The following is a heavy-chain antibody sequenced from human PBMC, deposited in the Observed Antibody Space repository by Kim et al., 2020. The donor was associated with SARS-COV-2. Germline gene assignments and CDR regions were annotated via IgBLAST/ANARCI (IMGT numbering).Heavy chain of an antibody. Sequence: GGSLRLSCAASGFTFSSYGMHWVRQTPGKGLEWVAVISYDGSNKYYADSVKGRFTISRDNSKNTLYLQMNSLTAEYTAVYYCAKDGVWGSYRPPGDYWGQGTLVTVSS. CDR3: AKDGVWGSYRPPGDY. J-gene: IGHJ4*02. D-gene: IGHD3-16*02. V-gene: IGHV3-30*18. CDR1: GFTFSSYG. CDR2: ISYDGSNK.